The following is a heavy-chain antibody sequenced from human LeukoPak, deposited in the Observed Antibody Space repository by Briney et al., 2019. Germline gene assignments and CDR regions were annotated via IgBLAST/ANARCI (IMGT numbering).Heavy chain of an antibody. J-gene: IGHJ4*02. V-gene: IGHV1-18*01. Sequence: ASVKVSCKASGYTFTSYGISWVRQAPGQGLEWMGWISAYNGNTNYAQKLQGRVTMTTDTSTSTAYMELRSLRSDDTAVYYCARCPLYYYDSSGYSSFDYWGQGTLVTVSS. CDR3: ARCPLYYYDSSGYSSFDY. CDR1: GYTFTSYG. CDR2: ISAYNGNT. D-gene: IGHD3-22*01.